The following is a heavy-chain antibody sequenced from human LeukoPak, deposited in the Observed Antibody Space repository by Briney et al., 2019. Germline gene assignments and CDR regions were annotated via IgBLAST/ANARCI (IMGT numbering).Heavy chain of an antibody. CDR2: INHSGST. CDR3: ARDEYYYGSGSYYTFDY. CDR1: GGSLSGYY. J-gene: IGHJ4*02. V-gene: IGHV4-34*01. D-gene: IGHD3-10*01. Sequence: SETLSLTCAVYGGSLSGYYWSWIRQPPGKGLEWIGEINHSGSTNYNPSLKSRVTISVDTSTNQFSLKLSSVTAADTAVYYCARDEYYYGSGSYYTFDYWGQGTLVTVSS.